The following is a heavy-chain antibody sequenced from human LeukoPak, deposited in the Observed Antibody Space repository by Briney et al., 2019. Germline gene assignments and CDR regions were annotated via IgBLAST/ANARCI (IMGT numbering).Heavy chain of an antibody. Sequence: ASVKVSCKASGYTFTGYYMHWVRQAPGQGLEWMGWINPNSGGTNYAQKFQGRVTMPRDTSISTAYMELSRLRSDDPAVYYCARDGGLGLPHFDYWGQGTLVTVSS. J-gene: IGHJ4*02. CDR1: GYTFTGYY. CDR2: INPNSGGT. D-gene: IGHD3/OR15-3a*01. CDR3: ARDGGLGLPHFDY. V-gene: IGHV1-2*02.